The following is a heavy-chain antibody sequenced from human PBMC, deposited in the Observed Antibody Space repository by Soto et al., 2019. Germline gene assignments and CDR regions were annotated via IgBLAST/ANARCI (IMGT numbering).Heavy chain of an antibody. V-gene: IGHV1-2*02. CDR1: GYTFTGYY. D-gene: IGHD3-3*01. Sequence: RASVKVSCKASGYTFTGYYMHWVRQAPGQGLEWMGWINPNSGGTNYAQKFQGRVTMTRDTSISTAYMELSRLRSDDTAVYYCARDQDFGVVPGYYYYYGMDVWGQGTTVTVSS. J-gene: IGHJ6*02. CDR3: ARDQDFGVVPGYYYYYGMDV. CDR2: INPNSGGT.